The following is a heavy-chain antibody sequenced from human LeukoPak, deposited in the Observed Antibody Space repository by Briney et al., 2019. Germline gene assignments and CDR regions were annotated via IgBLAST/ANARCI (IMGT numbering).Heavy chain of an antibody. Sequence: ASVKVSCKASGYTFTNYDINWVRPAPGQGLEWMGWISAYNGNTNYAQKLQGRVTMTTDTSTSTAYMELRSLTSDDTAVYYCARAPGGTGEIDFWGQGTLVTVSS. D-gene: IGHD7-27*01. V-gene: IGHV1-18*01. CDR3: ARAPGGTGEIDF. J-gene: IGHJ4*02. CDR2: ISAYNGNT. CDR1: GYTFTNYD.